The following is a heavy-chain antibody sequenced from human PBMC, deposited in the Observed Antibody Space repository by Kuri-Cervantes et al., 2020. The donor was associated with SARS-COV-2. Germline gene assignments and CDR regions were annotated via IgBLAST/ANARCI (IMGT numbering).Heavy chain of an antibody. J-gene: IGHJ6*02. V-gene: IGHV4-59*01. D-gene: IGHD3-3*01. CDR2: IYYSGST. Sequence: GSLRLSCTVSGGSISSYYRSWVRQPPGKGMEWIGSIYYSGSTNYNPSLKSRVTISVDTSKNQFPLKLSSVTAADPAVYYCASHTYYDFWSGYNDYGMDVWGQGTTVTVSS. CDR1: GGSISSYY. CDR3: ASHTYYDFWSGYNDYGMDV.